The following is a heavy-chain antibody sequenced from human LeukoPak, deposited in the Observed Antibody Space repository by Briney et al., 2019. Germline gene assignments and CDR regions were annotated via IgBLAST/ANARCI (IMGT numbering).Heavy chain of an antibody. CDR3: AKDGPEIVNAYYYYMDV. J-gene: IGHJ6*03. V-gene: IGHV3-33*06. D-gene: IGHD5-24*01. CDR2: IWYDGGNK. CDR1: GFTFSAYG. Sequence: GRSLSLSCAASGFTFSAYGMHWVRQAPGKGLEWVAIIWYDGGNKYYADSVKGRFTISRDNSKNTLFLQINSLRVEDTAVYYCAKDGPEIVNAYYYYMDVWGKGTTVTVSS.